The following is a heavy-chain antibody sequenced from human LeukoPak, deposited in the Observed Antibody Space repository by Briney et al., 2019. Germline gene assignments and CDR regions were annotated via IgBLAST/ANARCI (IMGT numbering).Heavy chain of an antibody. CDR3: ARSPPPYCSSTSCYFGVYYYYGMDV. Sequence: GASVKVSCKASGYTFTRYYMHWVRQAPGQGLEWMGWINPNSGGTNYAQKFQGRVTMTRDTSISTAYMELSRLRSDDTAVYYCARSPPPYCSSTSCYFGVYYYYGMDVWGQGTTVTVSS. D-gene: IGHD2-2*01. CDR2: INPNSGGT. V-gene: IGHV1-2*02. J-gene: IGHJ6*02. CDR1: GYTFTRYY.